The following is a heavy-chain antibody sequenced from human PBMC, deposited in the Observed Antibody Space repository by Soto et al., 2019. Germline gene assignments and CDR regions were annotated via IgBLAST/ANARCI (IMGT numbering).Heavy chain of an antibody. CDR1: GGSISSGGYY. Sequence: QVQLQESGPGLVKPSQTLSLTCTVSGGSISSGGYYWSWIRQHPGKGLEWIGYIYYSGSTYYTPSLKSRVTISVDTSKNQFSLKLSSVTAADTAVYYCARGQEEVPAATEHYYGMDVWGQGTTVTVSS. V-gene: IGHV4-31*03. D-gene: IGHD2-2*01. J-gene: IGHJ6*02. CDR3: ARGQEEVPAATEHYYGMDV. CDR2: IYYSGST.